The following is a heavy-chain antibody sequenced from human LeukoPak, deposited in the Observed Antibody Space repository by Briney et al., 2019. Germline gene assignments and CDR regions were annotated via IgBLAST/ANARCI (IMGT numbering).Heavy chain of an antibody. J-gene: IGHJ3*02. CDR3: ARAWCAGSYYLDAFDI. Sequence: SVKVSCTASGCTFSSYAINWVRQAPGQGLEWVGWISPIFGTANYAQTFQGRVTITADDSTSTAYMELSSLRSEDTAVYYCARAWCAGSYYLDAFDIWGQGTMVTVSS. V-gene: IGHV1-69*01. CDR2: ISPIFGTA. CDR1: GCTFSSYA. D-gene: IGHD3-10*02.